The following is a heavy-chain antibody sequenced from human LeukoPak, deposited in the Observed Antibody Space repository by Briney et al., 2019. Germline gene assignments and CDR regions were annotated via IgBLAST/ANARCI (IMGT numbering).Heavy chain of an antibody. CDR3: ATPPSATGNH. D-gene: IGHD7-27*01. CDR2: ISSSRSYI. J-gene: IGHJ5*02. CDR1: GFTFSSYS. Sequence: GGSLRLSCAASGFTFSSYSMNWVRQAPGKGLEWVSSISSSRSYIYYADSVKGRFTISRDNAKNSLYLQMNSLRAEDTAVYYCATPPSATGNHWGQGTLVTVSS. V-gene: IGHV3-21*01.